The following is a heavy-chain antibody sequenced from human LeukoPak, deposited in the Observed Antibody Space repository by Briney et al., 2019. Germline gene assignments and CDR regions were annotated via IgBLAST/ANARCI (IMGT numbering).Heavy chain of an antibody. V-gene: IGHV1-18*01. CDR2: ISAYSGNT. CDR3: ARGSSSSFDY. J-gene: IGHJ4*02. Sequence: ASVKVSCKASGYSFINYGITCVRQAPGQGLEWMGWISAYSGNTNYAQKLQGRVTMTTDTSTSTAYMDLTNLRSDDTAMYYCARGSSSSFDYWGQGTLVTVSS. D-gene: IGHD6-6*01. CDR1: GYSFINYG.